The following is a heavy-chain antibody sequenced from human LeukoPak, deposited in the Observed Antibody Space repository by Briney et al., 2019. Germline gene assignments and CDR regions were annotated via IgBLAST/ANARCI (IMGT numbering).Heavy chain of an antibody. Sequence: GGSLRVSCAASGFTLSSYAMHWVRQALGKGLEWVAVISYDGSNKYYADSVKGRFTISRDNSKNTLYLQMNSLRAEDTAVYYCALVVVAAMDYWGQGTLVTVSS. CDR1: GFTLSSYA. V-gene: IGHV3-30-3*01. D-gene: IGHD2-15*01. CDR2: ISYDGSNK. CDR3: ALVVVAAMDY. J-gene: IGHJ4*02.